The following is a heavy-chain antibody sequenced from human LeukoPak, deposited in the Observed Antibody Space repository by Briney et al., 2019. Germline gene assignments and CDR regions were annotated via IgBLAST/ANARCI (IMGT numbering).Heavy chain of an antibody. J-gene: IGHJ4*02. CDR1: GGSISSYY. CDR2: IYYSGST. Sequence: SETLSLTCTVSGGSISSYYWSWIRQPPGKGLEWIGYIYYSGSTNYNPSLKSRVTISVDTSKNQFSLKLSSVTAADTAVYYCARSPRGRPFDYWGQGTPVTVSS. V-gene: IGHV4-59*01. D-gene: IGHD1-1*01. CDR3: ARSPRGRPFDY.